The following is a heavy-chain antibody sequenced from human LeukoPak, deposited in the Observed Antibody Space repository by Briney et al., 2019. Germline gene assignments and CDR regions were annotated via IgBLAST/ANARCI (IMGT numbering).Heavy chain of an antibody. J-gene: IGHJ3*02. D-gene: IGHD3-9*01. CDR2: ISSSGSTI. CDR3: ARGFEWPDAFDI. CDR1: GFTFSSYW. V-gene: IGHV3-48*04. Sequence: PGGSLRLSCAASGFTFSSYWMSWVRQAPGKGLEWVSYISSSGSTIYYADSVEGRFTISRDNAKNSLYLQMNSLRAEDTAVYYCARGFEWPDAFDIWGQGTMVTVSS.